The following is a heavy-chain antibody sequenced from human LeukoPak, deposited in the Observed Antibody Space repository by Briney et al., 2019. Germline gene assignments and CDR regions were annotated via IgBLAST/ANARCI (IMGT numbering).Heavy chain of an antibody. D-gene: IGHD4-17*01. CDR3: AKASTVTTALDC. CDR1: GFTFSSYG. J-gene: IGHJ4*02. CDR2: ISYDGSDS. Sequence: GGSLRLSCAASGFTFSSYGLHWVRQAPGKGLEWVAFISYDGSDSYYADSVRGRFTISRDNSKNTLYLQMNSLRAEDTAVYYCAKASTVTTALDCWGQGTLVAVSS. V-gene: IGHV3-30*18.